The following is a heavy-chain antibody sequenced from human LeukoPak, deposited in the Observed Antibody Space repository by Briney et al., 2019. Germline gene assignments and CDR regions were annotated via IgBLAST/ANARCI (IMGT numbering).Heavy chain of an antibody. CDR1: GFTFSSYA. V-gene: IGHV4-59*08. CDR2: IYYSGST. CDR3: TRRSGYSSSEDY. Sequence: PGGSLRLSCAASGFTFSSYAMSWVRQPPGKGLEWIGYIYYSGSTHYNPSLKSRVTISVDTSMNQFSLKLSSVTAADTAVYYCTRRSGYSSSEDYWGQGTLVTVSS. D-gene: IGHD3-22*01. J-gene: IGHJ4*02.